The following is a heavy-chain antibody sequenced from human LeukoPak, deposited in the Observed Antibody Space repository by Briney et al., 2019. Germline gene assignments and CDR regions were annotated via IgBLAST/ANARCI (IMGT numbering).Heavy chain of an antibody. D-gene: IGHD3-10*01. CDR3: ASTVLEYYYGSGSSPYFDY. J-gene: IGHJ4*02. Sequence: GASVKVSCKASGYTFKNYGIAWVRQAPGQGREGMGWINPYNGNTNYAQRIQGRVSMTTDTSTSTAYMEVRNLRSDDTAVYYCASTVLEYYYGSGSSPYFDYWGQGTLVTVSS. CDR1: GYTFKNYG. CDR2: INPYNGNT. V-gene: IGHV1-18*01.